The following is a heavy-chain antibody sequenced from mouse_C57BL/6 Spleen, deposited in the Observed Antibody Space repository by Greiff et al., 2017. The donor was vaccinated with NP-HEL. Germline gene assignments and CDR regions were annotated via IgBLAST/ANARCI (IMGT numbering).Heavy chain of an antibody. CDR2: IYPGSGST. V-gene: IGHV1-55*01. J-gene: IGHJ1*03. Sequence: QVQLQQPGAELVKPGASVKMSCKASGYTFTSYWITWVKQRPGQGLEWIGDIYPGSGSTNYNAKFKSKATLTVDTSSSTAYMQLSSLTAEDSAVYYWASNYGNYWYFDVWGTGTTVTVSS. CDR1: GYTFTSYW. D-gene: IGHD2-1*01. CDR3: ASNYGNYWYFDV.